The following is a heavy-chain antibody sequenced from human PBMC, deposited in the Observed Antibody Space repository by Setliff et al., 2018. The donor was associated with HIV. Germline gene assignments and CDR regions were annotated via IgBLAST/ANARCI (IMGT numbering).Heavy chain of an antibody. J-gene: IGHJ6*03. CDR3: ARGYPSPPYYYYMDI. CDR2: MNPDSGNT. Sequence: ASVKVSCKASGYSFTTHDINWVRQSPGQGLEWMGWMNPDSGNTSYAQKFQGRVTMTRDTSTSTVYMELRSLRSADTAVYNCARGYPSPPYYYYMDIWGKGTTVTVSS. CDR1: GYSFTTHD. V-gene: IGHV1-8*02.